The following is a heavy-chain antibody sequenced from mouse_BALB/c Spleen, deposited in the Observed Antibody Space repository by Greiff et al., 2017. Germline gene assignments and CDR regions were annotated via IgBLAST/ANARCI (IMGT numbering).Heavy chain of an antibody. CDR3: TRGGGYSYAMDY. CDR1: GYTFTSYY. CDR2: INPSNGGT. D-gene: IGHD2-3*01. Sequence: QVQLQQPGAELVKPGASVKLSCKASGYTFTSYYMYWVKQRPGQGLEWIGGINPSNGGTNFNEKFKSKATLTVDKSSSTAYMQLSSLTSEDSAVYYCTRGGGYSYAMDYWGQGTSVTVSS. V-gene: IGHV1S81*02. J-gene: IGHJ4*01.